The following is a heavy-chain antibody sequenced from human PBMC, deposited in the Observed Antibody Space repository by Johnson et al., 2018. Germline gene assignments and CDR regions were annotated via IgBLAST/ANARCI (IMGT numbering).Heavy chain of an antibody. CDR2: IDSYGSST. Sequence: VQLVESGGGLVQXGGSXRLXCAASGFTFSYYWMHWVRLTPGKGLMWVSRIDSYGSSTSYAASVKGRFPISRDHSKNTLYLQMNSLRAEDTDVYYCAREHVGAFDIWGQGTMVTVCS. CDR3: AREHVGAFDI. J-gene: IGHJ3*02. V-gene: IGHV3-74*01. D-gene: IGHD1-26*01. CDR1: GFTFSYYW.